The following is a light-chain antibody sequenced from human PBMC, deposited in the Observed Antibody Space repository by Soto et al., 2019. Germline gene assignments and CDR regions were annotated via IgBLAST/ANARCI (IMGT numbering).Light chain of an antibody. CDR2: DAS. Sequence: EIVLTQSPATLSLSPGERATLSCRASQSVSSYLAWYQQKPGQAPRLLIYDASNRATGIPARFSGSGSGTDLNLTISSLEPEDFAVYYCQQRSNWPSGYTFGQGTKLEIK. J-gene: IGKJ2*01. CDR1: QSVSSY. CDR3: QQRSNWPSGYT. V-gene: IGKV3-11*01.